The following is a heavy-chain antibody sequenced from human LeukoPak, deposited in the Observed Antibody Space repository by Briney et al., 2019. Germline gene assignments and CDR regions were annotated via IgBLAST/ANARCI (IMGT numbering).Heavy chain of an antibody. Sequence: GGSLRLSCAASGFTFSTYSMNWVRQAPGKGLEWVSFISTGSSTIYYADSVKGRFTISRDNAKNSLYLQMNSLRDEDTAVYYCAKSSKGSDPSGYFDYWGQGTLVTVSS. V-gene: IGHV3-48*02. CDR3: AKSSKGSDPSGYFDY. D-gene: IGHD3-10*01. CDR2: ISTGSSTI. J-gene: IGHJ4*02. CDR1: GFTFSTYS.